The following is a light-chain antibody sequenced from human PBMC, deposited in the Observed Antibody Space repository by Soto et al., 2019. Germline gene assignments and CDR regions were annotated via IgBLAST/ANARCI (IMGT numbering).Light chain of an antibody. Sequence: QSALTQPASVSGSPGQSITISCTGTSSDIGGYNYVSWYQQYPDKAPQLMIYDVSNRPSGVSDRFSGSKSGNTASLTISGLQAEDEADYYCSSYTSSDTYVFGPGTKLTVL. CDR2: DVS. V-gene: IGLV2-14*03. CDR1: SSDIGGYNY. J-gene: IGLJ1*01. CDR3: SSYTSSDTYV.